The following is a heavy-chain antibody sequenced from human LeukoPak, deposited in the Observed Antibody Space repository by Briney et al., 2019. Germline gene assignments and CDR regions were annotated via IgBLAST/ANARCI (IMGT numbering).Heavy chain of an antibody. V-gene: IGHV3-23*01. CDR2: ISGSGGST. D-gene: IGHD6-19*01. CDR1: GFTFSSYA. Sequence: GGSLRLSCAASGFTFSSYAMSWVRQAPGKGLEWVSAISGSGGSTYYADSVKGRFTISRDNSKNTLYLQMNSLRAEDTAVYYCAKDDSASSGWYEDWFDPWGQGTLVTVSS. CDR3: AKDDSASSGWYEDWFDP. J-gene: IGHJ5*02.